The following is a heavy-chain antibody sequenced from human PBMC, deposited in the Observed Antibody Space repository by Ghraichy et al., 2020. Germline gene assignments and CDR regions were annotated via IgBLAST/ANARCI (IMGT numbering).Heavy chain of an antibody. CDR1: GFTFSYSY. CDR3: TRDARLVDY. Sequence: GGSLRLSCAASGFTFSYSYMTWMRQAPGKGPESISYISPSSDDIYYADSVKGRFTISRDNAKNSLFLQMHSLRAEDTAMYYCTRDARLVDYWGQGTPVTVSS. J-gene: IGHJ4*02. V-gene: IGHV3-11*06. CDR2: ISPSSDDI. D-gene: IGHD2-2*01.